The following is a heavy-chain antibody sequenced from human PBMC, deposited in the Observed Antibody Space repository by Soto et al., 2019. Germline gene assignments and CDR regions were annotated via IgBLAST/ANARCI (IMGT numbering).Heavy chain of an antibody. J-gene: IGHJ5*02. CDR3: ARDWRGAEGFDP. CDR1: GYTFSTSG. Sequence: QVQLVQSGAEVKKPGASVQVSCKASGYTFSTSGFSWVRQAPGQGLEWMGWIDGHNGDTNYAQNFRGRVTMTTDTSTTTSYMELRSLTADDTVVYFCARDWRGAEGFDPWCQGTLVTVSS. D-gene: IGHD3-3*01. V-gene: IGHV1-18*01. CDR2: IDGHNGDT.